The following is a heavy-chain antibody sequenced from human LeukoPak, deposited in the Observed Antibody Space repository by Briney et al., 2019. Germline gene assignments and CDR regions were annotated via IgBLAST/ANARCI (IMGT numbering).Heavy chain of an antibody. Sequence: GGFLRLSCAASGFTFSSYAMSWVRQAPGKGLEWVSAISGSGGSTYYADSVKGRFTISRDNSKNTLYLQMNSLRAEDTAVYYCARGGCSSTSCYLGGDAFDIWGQGTMVTVSS. V-gene: IGHV3-23*01. CDR3: ARGGCSSTSCYLGGDAFDI. J-gene: IGHJ3*02. CDR2: ISGSGGST. CDR1: GFTFSSYA. D-gene: IGHD2-2*01.